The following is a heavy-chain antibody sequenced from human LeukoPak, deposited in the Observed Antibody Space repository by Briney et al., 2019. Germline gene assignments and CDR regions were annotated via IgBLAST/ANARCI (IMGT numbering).Heavy chain of an antibody. CDR1: GYTLTELS. J-gene: IGHJ4*02. CDR2: FDPEDGET. CDR3: ATAPYGDYVSYFDY. Sequence: APVKVSCKVSGYTLTELSMHWVRQAPGKGLEWMGGFDPEDGETIYAQKFQGRVTMTEDTSTDTAYMELSSLRSEDTAVYYCATAPYGDYVSYFDYWGQGTLVTVSS. V-gene: IGHV1-24*01. D-gene: IGHD4-17*01.